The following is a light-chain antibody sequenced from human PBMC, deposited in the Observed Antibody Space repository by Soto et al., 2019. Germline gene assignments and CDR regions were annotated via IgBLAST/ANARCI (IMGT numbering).Light chain of an antibody. CDR3: SSYSGTNNYV. J-gene: IGLJ1*01. Sequence: QSVLTQPPSASGSPGQSVTISCTGTSSDVGGYNFVSWYQQHPGRAPKLIIYEVTKRPSGVPDRFSGSKSGNTASLTVSGLQDEDEADYCCSSYSGTNNYVFRTGTKVTVL. CDR1: SSDVGGYNF. V-gene: IGLV2-8*01. CDR2: EVT.